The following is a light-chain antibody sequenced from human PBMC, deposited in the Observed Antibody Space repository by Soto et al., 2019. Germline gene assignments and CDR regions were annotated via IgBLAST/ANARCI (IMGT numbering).Light chain of an antibody. CDR1: QGISSW. CDR3: QQIYPIPLT. V-gene: IGKV1-12*01. CDR2: AAS. J-gene: IGKJ4*01. Sequence: DIQMTQSPSSVSASVGDRVTITCRASQGISSWLAWYQQKPGKAPKXLIYAASSLQSGVPSRFSGGGGGTDGTLTISSLQPEDGQSYDGQQIYPIPLTFGGGTKVDIK.